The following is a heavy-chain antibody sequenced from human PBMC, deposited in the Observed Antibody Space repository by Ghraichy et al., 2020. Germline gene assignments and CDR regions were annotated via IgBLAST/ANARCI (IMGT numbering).Heavy chain of an antibody. CDR2: IYPRDSDT. CDR3: ARTELFNYYHHGMDV. V-gene: IGHV5-51*01. Sequence: GESLNISCKGSGYRFETYWIGWVRQMPGKGLERMGIIYPRDSDTRYSPSFQGQVTISADKSINTAYLQWSSLKASDTAIYYCARTELFNYYHHGMDVWGQGTTVTVSS. D-gene: IGHD2-21*02. CDR1: GYRFETYW. J-gene: IGHJ6*02.